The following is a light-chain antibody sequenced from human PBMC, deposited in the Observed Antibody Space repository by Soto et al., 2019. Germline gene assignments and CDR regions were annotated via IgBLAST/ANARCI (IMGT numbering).Light chain of an antibody. CDR1: QSVSSSY. CDR3: QQYGSSGT. J-gene: IGKJ1*01. CDR2: GAS. Sequence: EIVLTHPPGTLALSLWEGVTLSRRASQSVSSSYLAWYQQKPGQAPRLLIYGASSRATGIPDRFSGSGSGTDFTLTISRLEPEDFAVYYCQQYGSSGTFGQGTKVDIK. V-gene: IGKV3-20*01.